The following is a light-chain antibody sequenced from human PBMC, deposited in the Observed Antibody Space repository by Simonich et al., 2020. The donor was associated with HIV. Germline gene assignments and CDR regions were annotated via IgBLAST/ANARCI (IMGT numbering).Light chain of an antibody. V-gene: IGLV1-44*01. CDR3: QSYDSSLSGWV. CDR2: RNN. CDR1: SSNIGSNT. Sequence: QSVLTQPPSASGTPGQRVTISCSGSSSNIGSNTVNWYQQLPGTAPKLLIYRNNQRPSGVPDRFSGSKSGTSASLAITGLQADDEADYYCQSYDSSLSGWVFGGGTKLAVL. J-gene: IGLJ3*02.